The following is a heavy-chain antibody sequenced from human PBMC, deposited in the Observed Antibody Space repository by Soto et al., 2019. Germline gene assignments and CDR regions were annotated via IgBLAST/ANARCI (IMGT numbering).Heavy chain of an antibody. V-gene: IGHV3-23*01. CDR1: GFTFSSYA. CDR3: AKSHIVVVPAAIYSSSWYYFDY. CDR2: ISGSGGST. J-gene: IGHJ4*02. Sequence: GGSLRLSCAASGFTFSSYAMSWVRQAPGKGLEWVSAISGSGGSTYYADSVKGRFTISRDNSKNTLYLQMNSLRAEDTAVYYCAKSHIVVVPAAIYSSSWYYFDYWGQGTLVTVSS. D-gene: IGHD2-2*01.